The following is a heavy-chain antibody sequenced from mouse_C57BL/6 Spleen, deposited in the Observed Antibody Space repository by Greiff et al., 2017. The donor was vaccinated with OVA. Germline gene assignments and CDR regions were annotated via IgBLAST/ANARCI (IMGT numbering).Heavy chain of an antibody. CDR2: WNNDNY. J-gene: IGHJ2*01. CDR1: ISLSTSGMGL. V-gene: IGHV8-2*01. CDR3: GRGLAS. Sequence: QVTLKESGPGILQPSQTLSLACTFSGISLSTSGMGLSWLRKPSGKAFVWQASIWNNDNYYNPSLKSRFTISKETTIYHVFRKLTSVDTADSAPYDGGGRGLASWGQGTTVTVSS. D-gene: IGHD3-1*01.